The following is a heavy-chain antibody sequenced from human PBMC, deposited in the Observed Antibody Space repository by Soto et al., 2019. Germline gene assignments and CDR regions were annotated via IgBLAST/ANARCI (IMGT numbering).Heavy chain of an antibody. V-gene: IGHV3-23*01. Sequence: EVQLLESGGGVGQPGGSLRLSCSASGFSFSGYAMSWVRQAAGKGLEWVSTNSGSGASTFYADSVKGRFTISRDNSNNTGYLQISNLRAEDTAVYYCAKNSKGYSGSYFDFWGQGILVTVSS. D-gene: IGHD1-26*01. J-gene: IGHJ4*02. CDR1: GFSFSGYA. CDR3: AKNSKGYSGSYFDF. CDR2: NSGSGAST.